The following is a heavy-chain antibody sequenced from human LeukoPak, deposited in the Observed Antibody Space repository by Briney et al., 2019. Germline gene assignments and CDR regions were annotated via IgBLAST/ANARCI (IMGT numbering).Heavy chain of an antibody. Sequence: ASVKVSCKVSGYTLTELSMHWVRQAPGKGLEWMGGFDPEDGETIYAQKLQGRVTITTDTSTSTAYMELRSLRSDDTAVYYCVRDAERGYSYGSDYWGQGTLLTVSS. V-gene: IGHV1-24*01. J-gene: IGHJ4*02. D-gene: IGHD5-18*01. CDR3: VRDAERGYSYGSDY. CDR1: GYTLTELS. CDR2: FDPEDGET.